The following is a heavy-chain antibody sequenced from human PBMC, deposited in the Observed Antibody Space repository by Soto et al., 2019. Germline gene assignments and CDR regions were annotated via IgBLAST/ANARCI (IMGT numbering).Heavy chain of an antibody. V-gene: IGHV3-23*01. J-gene: IGHJ5*01. CDR1: GFTFSDYA. CDR3: AKDGARLQLYWYGS. Sequence: EVQLLEAGGGLVQPGGSLRLSCAASGFTFSDYAMIWVRQAPGKGLEWVSAISGSDRSTYYADSVKGRFTISRDSSKNTLSLQMHSLRAEDKDVYYCAKDGARLQLYWYGSWGQGTQVPVSS. D-gene: IGHD6-25*01. CDR2: ISGSDRST.